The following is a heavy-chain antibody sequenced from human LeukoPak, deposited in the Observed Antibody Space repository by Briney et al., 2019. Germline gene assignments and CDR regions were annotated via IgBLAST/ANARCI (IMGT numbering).Heavy chain of an antibody. CDR2: ISGYSGNT. CDR1: GYSFANYG. CDR3: ARVGATYGDPLDYDY. Sequence: ASVNVSFTASGYSFANYGISWVRQAPGQGLEWRGWISGYSGNTNYAPNLQGRVTMTTDTSTSTAYMELRSLTSADTGTYYCARVGATYGDPLDYDYWGQGTLVTVSS. J-gene: IGHJ4*02. V-gene: IGHV1-18*01. D-gene: IGHD1-26*01.